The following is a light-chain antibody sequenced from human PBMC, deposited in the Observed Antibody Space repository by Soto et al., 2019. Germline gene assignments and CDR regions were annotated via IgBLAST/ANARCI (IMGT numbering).Light chain of an antibody. J-gene: IGKJ5*01. V-gene: IGKV1-39*01. Sequence: DIQMTQSPSSLSASVGDRVTITFRASQSINSYLNWYQQKPGKAPKLLIYGSSSLESGVPSRCGGSGSGTDFTLSISSLQPEGFATYYCQQSYSTPRTFGQGTRLEIK. CDR3: QQSYSTPRT. CDR1: QSINSY. CDR2: GSS.